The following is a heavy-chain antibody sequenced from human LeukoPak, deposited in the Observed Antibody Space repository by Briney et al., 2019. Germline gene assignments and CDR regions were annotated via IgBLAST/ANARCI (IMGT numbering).Heavy chain of an antibody. Sequence: SQTLSLTCTVSGGSISSYYWSWIRQPPGQGLEWSGYISYSGSTNYHPSLKPRVNISVDAHTNQFSLELSSVTAAGTAVYYCARGPHLSSWPPLRFAYWGQGTLVTVSS. D-gene: IGHD6-13*01. V-gene: IGHV4-59*01. J-gene: IGHJ4*02. CDR2: ISYSGST. CDR3: ARGPHLSSWPPLRFAY. CDR1: GGSISSYY.